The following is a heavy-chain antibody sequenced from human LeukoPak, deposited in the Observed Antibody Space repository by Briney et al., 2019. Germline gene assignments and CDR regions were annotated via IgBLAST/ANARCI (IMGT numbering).Heavy chain of an antibody. V-gene: IGHV3-7*03. CDR1: GLTFTNFW. Sequence: GGSLRLSCAASGLTASGLTFTNFWMSWVRQAPGKGLEWVGNIKPDGSDKYYVGSVKGRFTISRDNAQKSLYLQMNSLRAEDTAVYYCAKDAQASIRFLYYFDYWGQGTLVTVSS. D-gene: IGHD3-3*01. CDR3: AKDAQASIRFLYYFDY. J-gene: IGHJ4*02. CDR2: IKPDGSDK.